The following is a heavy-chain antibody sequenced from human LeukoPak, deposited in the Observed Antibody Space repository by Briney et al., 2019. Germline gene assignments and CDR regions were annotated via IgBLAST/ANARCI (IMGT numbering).Heavy chain of an antibody. CDR3: ARGTRYYYDSSGYYSLDY. CDR2: ISYDGSNK. V-gene: IGHV3-30-3*01. Sequence: GGSLRLSCAAAGFMCSRYAMLWVRQASGTAPEWVAVISYDGSNKYYADSVKGRFTISRDNSKNTLYLQMNSLRAEDTAVYYCARGTRYYYDSSGYYSLDYWGQGTLVTVSS. J-gene: IGHJ4*02. D-gene: IGHD3-22*01. CDR1: GFMCSRYA.